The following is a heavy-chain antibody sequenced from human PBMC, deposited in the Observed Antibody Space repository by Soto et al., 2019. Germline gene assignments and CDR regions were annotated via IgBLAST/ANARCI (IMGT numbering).Heavy chain of an antibody. Sequence: SVKVSCKASGGTFSSYAISWVRQAPGQGLEWMGGIIPIFGTANYAQKFQGRVTITADESTSTAYMELSSLRSEDTAVYYCARVTIFGVVIFDYWGQGTLVTVSS. CDR1: GGTFSSYA. J-gene: IGHJ4*02. D-gene: IGHD3-3*01. CDR3: ARVTIFGVVIFDY. V-gene: IGHV1-69*13. CDR2: IIPIFGTA.